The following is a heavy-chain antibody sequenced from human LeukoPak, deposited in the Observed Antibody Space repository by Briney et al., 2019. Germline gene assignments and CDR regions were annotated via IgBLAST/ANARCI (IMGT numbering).Heavy chain of an antibody. Sequence: PSETLSLTCAVYGGSFSGYYWSWIRQPPGKGLEWIGEINHSGSTNYNPSLKSRVTISVDTSKNQFSLKLSSVTAADTAVYYCARRPYYGSGSYIDYWGQGTLVTVSP. J-gene: IGHJ4*02. CDR2: INHSGST. V-gene: IGHV4-34*01. D-gene: IGHD3-10*01. CDR3: ARRPYYGSGSYIDY. CDR1: GGSFSGYY.